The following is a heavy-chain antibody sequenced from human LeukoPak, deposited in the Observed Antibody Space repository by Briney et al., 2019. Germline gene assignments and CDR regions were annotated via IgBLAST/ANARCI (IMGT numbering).Heavy chain of an antibody. J-gene: IGHJ4*02. CDR2: IYHSGST. CDR1: GGSFSGYY. D-gene: IGHD6-6*01. V-gene: IGHV4-34*01. Sequence: SETLSLTCAVYGGSFSGYYWSWIRQPPGKGLEWIGYIYHSGSTYYNPSLKSRVTISVDRSKNQFSLKLSSVTAADTAVYYCARIPSIATPVDYWGQGTLVTVSS. CDR3: ARIPSIATPVDY.